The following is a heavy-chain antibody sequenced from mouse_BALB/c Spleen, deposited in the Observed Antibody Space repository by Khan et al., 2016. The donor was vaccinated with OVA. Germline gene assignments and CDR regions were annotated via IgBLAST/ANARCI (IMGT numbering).Heavy chain of an antibody. J-gene: IGHJ4*01. CDR3: AKNQAGYAMDY. CDR2: IWRGGST. V-gene: IGHV2-5*01. Sequence: QVQLQQPGPGLVQPSQSLSITCTVSGFSLTNYGVHWVRQSPGKGLEWLGVIWRGGSTDYNAAFMSRLYITHDTSKNQVFLKLNTLQADDTAIYYCAKNQAGYAMDYWGQGTSVTVSS. CDR1: GFSLTNYG.